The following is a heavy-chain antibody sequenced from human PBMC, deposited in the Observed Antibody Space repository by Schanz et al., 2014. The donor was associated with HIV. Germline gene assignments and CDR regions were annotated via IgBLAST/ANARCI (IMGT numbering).Heavy chain of an antibody. D-gene: IGHD6-19*01. CDR3: ARSPDWAGTDAFDI. CDR2: IGSGGGRT. V-gene: IGHV3-23*01. CDR1: GFMFSSYG. Sequence: EVQLLESGGGLVQPGGSLRVSCAASGFMFSSYGMSWVRQAPGKGLEWVSLIGSGGGRTYYADSVKGRVTISRDNPKNTLYLQMNSLRAEDTAIYYCARSPDWAGTDAFDIWGQGTMVTVSS. J-gene: IGHJ3*02.